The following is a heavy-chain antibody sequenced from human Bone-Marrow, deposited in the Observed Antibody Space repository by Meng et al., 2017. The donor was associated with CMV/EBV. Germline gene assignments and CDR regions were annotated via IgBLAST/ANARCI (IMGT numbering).Heavy chain of an antibody. V-gene: IGHV5-51*01. CDR2: IYPGDSDT. CDR3: ARQAVFGVVIMAPDY. Sequence: GASLKISCKGSGYSFTSYWIGWVRQMPGKGLEWMGIIYPGDSDTRYRPSFQGQVTISADKSISTAYLQWSSLKASDTAMYYCARQAVFGVVIMAPDYWGQGTLVTVSS. D-gene: IGHD3-3*01. CDR1: GYSFTSYW. J-gene: IGHJ4*02.